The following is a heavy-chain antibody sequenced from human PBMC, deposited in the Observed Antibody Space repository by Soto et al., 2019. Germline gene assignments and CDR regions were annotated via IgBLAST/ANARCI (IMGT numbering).Heavy chain of an antibody. V-gene: IGHV4-34*01. CDR1: GGSFRGYY. D-gene: IGHD3-22*01. Sequence: SETLSLTCAVYGGSFRGYYWSWIRQPPGKGLERLGEINHSGSTNYNPSLKSRVTISVDTSKNQFSLKLSSVTAADTAVYYCAGVLFYYYDSSSPIDYWGQGTLVTVS. CDR2: INHSGST. CDR3: AGVLFYYYDSSSPIDY. J-gene: IGHJ4*02.